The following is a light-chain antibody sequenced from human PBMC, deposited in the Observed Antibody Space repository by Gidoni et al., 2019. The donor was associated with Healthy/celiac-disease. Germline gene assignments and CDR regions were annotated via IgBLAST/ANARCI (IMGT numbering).Light chain of an antibody. CDR3: QQYGSSPFT. V-gene: IGKV3-20*01. Sequence: EIMLTQSPGTLSLSPGERATLSCRASQSVSSSYLAWYQQQPGQAPRLLIYGASSRATGIPDRFIGIWSGTDFTLAISRLEPEDFAVYYCQQYGSSPFTFGPGTKVDIK. CDR1: QSVSSSY. CDR2: GAS. J-gene: IGKJ3*01.